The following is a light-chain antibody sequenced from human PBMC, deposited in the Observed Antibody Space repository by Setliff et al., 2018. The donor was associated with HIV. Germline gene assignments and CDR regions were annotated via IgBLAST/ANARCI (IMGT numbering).Light chain of an antibody. CDR1: SSDVGSYNF. CDR2: DVS. Sequence: QSVLTQPASVSGSPGQSITISCSGTSSDVGSYNFFSWYQQHPGKAPQLIIYDVSQRPSGVSSRFSGSKSGNTASLTISGLQAEDQADYYCCSYTSSRTYVFGTGTKVTVL. V-gene: IGLV2-14*03. J-gene: IGLJ1*01. CDR3: CSYTSSRTYV.